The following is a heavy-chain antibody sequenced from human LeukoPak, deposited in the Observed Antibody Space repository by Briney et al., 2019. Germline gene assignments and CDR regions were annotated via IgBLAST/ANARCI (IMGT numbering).Heavy chain of an antibody. Sequence: GGSLRLSCAASGFTFSSYAMSWVRQAPGKGLEWVSAISGSGGSTYYADAVKGRFTISRDNSKNTLYLQMNSLRAEDTAVYYCAKNQLVTVYFDYWGQGTLVTVSS. J-gene: IGHJ4*02. V-gene: IGHV3-23*01. CDR2: ISGSGGST. CDR1: GFTFSSYA. D-gene: IGHD6-13*01. CDR3: AKNQLVTVYFDY.